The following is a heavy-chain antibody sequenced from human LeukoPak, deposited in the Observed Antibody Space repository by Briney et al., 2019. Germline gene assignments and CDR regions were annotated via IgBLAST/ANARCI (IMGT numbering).Heavy chain of an antibody. CDR1: RFTFSSYW. Sequence: GGSLRLSCVASRFTFSSYWMSWVRQAPGKGLEWVANIKHDGTEQYYVDSVKGRFTIARDNAKNTLFLQMNSLRAEDTAVYYCIRDFLTVTTNDYWGQGTLVTVSS. D-gene: IGHD4-11*01. J-gene: IGHJ4*02. CDR2: IKHDGTEQ. V-gene: IGHV3-7*01. CDR3: IRDFLTVTTNDY.